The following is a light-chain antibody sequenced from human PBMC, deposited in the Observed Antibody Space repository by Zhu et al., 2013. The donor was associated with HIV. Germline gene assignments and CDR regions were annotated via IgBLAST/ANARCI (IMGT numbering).Light chain of an antibody. V-gene: IGLV2-8*01. CDR1: SSDVGGSNY. CDR3: CSYAGSGTFYV. CDR2: EVT. Sequence: QSALTQPPSASGSPGQSVTISCTGTSSDVGGSNYVSWYQQHPGKAPKLMIYEVTKRPSGVPDRFSASRSGNTASLTISGLQAEDEADYYCCSYAGSGTFYVFGTATKVTVL. J-gene: IGLJ1*01.